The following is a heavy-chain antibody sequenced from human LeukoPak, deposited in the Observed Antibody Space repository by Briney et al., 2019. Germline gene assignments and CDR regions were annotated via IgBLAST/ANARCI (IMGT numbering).Heavy chain of an antibody. J-gene: IGHJ3*02. D-gene: IGHD3/OR15-3a*01. CDR1: GGSISSSSYY. V-gene: IGHV4-39*01. CDR3: AVILDAFDI. CDR2: IYYSGST. Sequence: SETLSLTCTVSGGSISSSSYYWGWIRQPPGKGLEWIGSIYYSGSTYYNPSLKSRVTISVDTSKNQFPLKLSSVTAADTAVYYCAVILDAFDIWGQGTMVTVSS.